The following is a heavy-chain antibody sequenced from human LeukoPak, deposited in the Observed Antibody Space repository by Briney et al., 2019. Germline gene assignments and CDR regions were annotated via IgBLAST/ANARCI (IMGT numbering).Heavy chain of an antibody. J-gene: IGHJ4*02. Sequence: GGSLRLSCAGSGFTFNIYYMSWIRQAPGKGLEWISYIGLHGYPLDYADSVKGRFTISRDNAQNSLYLDMSSLRAEDTAVYYCARKDFSSGSFTYWGQGTLVSVSS. CDR2: IGLHGYPL. CDR1: GFTFNIYY. D-gene: IGHD3-22*01. V-gene: IGHV3-11*04. CDR3: ARKDFSSGSFTY.